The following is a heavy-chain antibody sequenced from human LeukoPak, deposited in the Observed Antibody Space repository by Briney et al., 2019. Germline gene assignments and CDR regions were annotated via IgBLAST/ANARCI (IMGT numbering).Heavy chain of an antibody. CDR1: GFTFNNHA. CDR3: AKTVSNSGRRALTSFDY. V-gene: IGHV3-23*01. J-gene: IGHJ4*02. D-gene: IGHD4-17*01. CDR2: ISGNGDST. Sequence: TGGSLRLSCAASGFTFNNHAMSWVRQAPGKGLEWVSAISGNGDSTFNADSVKGRFTISRDNSKNTVYLQMNSLRADDTALYYCAKTVSNSGRRALTSFDYWGQGTLVTVSS.